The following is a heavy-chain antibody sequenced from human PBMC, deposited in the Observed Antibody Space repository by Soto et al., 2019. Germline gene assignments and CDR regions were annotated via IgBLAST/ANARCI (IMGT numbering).Heavy chain of an antibody. Sequence: EVQLVESGGGLVKPGESLRLSCAASGFTFNTYTFNWVRQAPGKGLEWFSSITSNGNYIFYADSVKGRFTISRDNDKNSLYLQMDSLRAEDTALYYCAREHLAVAVDVKEYFDLWGRGTLVTVAS. J-gene: IGHJ2*01. CDR1: GFTFNTYT. D-gene: IGHD6-19*01. V-gene: IGHV3-21*01. CDR3: AREHLAVAVDVKEYFDL. CDR2: ITSNGNYI.